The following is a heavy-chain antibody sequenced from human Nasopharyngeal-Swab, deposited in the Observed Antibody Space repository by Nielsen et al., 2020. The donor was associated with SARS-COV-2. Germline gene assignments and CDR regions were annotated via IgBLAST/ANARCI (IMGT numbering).Heavy chain of an antibody. D-gene: IGHD4-17*01. J-gene: IGHJ4*02. CDR3: AKDETTTGYYFDY. CDR1: GFTFSSYG. CDR2: ISYDGSNK. V-gene: IGHV3-30*18. Sequence: LSLTCAASGFTFSSYGMHWVRQAPGKGLEWVAVISYDGSNKYYADSVKGRFTISRDNSKNTLYLQMNSLRAEDTAVYYCAKDETTTGYYFDYWGQGTLVTVSS.